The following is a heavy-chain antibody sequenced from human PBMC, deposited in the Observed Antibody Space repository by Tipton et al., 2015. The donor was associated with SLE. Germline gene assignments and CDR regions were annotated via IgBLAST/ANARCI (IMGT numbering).Heavy chain of an antibody. CDR2: ISTYNGNT. CDR1: GYTFTTFG. CDR3: ARTDDPVVLPVVPMPFDP. V-gene: IGHV1-18*01. Sequence: QSGAEVKKPGASVKVSCKASGYTFTTFGISWVRQAPGQGLEWMGWISTYNGNTKYAEKFQGRVTMTTDTSTSTAYMDLRSLRSDDTALYFCARTDDPVVLPVVPMPFDPWGQGTLVTVSS. D-gene: IGHD2-2*01. J-gene: IGHJ5*02.